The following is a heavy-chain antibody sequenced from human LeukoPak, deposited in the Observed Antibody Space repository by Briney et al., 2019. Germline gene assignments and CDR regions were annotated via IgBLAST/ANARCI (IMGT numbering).Heavy chain of an antibody. J-gene: IGHJ3*02. CDR3: ARAEGSDGAFDI. CDR1: GGSISSGDYY. Sequence: SETLSLTCTVSGGSISSGDYYWSWIRQPPGKGLEWIGYIYYSGSTYYNPSLKSRVTISVDTSKNPFSLKLSSVTAADTAVYYCARAEGSDGAFDIRGPGTMVTASS. V-gene: IGHV4-30-4*08. CDR2: IYYSGST.